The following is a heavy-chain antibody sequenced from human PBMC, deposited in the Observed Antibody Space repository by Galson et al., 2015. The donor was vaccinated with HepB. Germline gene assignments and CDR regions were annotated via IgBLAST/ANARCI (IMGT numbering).Heavy chain of an antibody. V-gene: IGHV3-30*18. CDR1: GFTFSSYG. CDR3: AKDRQQLFFGGYDY. CDR2: ISYDGSNK. J-gene: IGHJ4*02. Sequence: SRRREGEESGFTFSSYGMHWVRQAPSKGREWVAVISYDGSNKYYADSVKGRFTISRDNSKNTLYLQMNSLRAEDTAVYYCAKDRQQLFFGGYDYWGQGTLVTVSS. D-gene: IGHD6-13*01.